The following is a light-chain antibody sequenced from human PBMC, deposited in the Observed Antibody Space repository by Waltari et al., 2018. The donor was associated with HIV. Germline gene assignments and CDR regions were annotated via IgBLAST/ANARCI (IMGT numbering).Light chain of an antibody. V-gene: IGKV1-9*01. CDR2: AAS. J-gene: IGKJ2*01. Sequence: DIQLTQSPSFLSAAVGDRVTVTCRASQGIKNYLAWYRQKPGKVPELLVYAASTLQTGVPSRFSGSRSGTEFTLTINSLQPEDFATYYCQQLSSYPFAFGQGTKVDI. CDR1: QGIKNY. CDR3: QQLSSYPFA.